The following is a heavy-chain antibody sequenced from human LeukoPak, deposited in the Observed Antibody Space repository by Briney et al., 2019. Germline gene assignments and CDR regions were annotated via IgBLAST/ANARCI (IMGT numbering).Heavy chain of an antibody. CDR2: INPNSGNT. CDR3: ARGFWPTGYSSGWWSVYWFDP. J-gene: IGHJ5*02. Sequence: ASVKVSCKASGGTFNSYAISWVRQAPGQGLEWMGWINPNSGNTGYAQKFQGRVTMTRNTSISTAYMELSSLRSEDTAVYYCARGFWPTGYSSGWWSVYWFDPWGQGTLVTVSS. CDR1: GGTFNSYA. V-gene: IGHV1-8*02. D-gene: IGHD6-19*01.